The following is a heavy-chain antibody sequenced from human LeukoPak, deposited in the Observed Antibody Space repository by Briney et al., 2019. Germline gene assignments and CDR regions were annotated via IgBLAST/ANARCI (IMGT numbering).Heavy chain of an antibody. D-gene: IGHD3-22*01. CDR3: ARDSLYDSSGYDAFDI. CDR1: GFTFSSYT. Sequence: GGSLGLSCAASGFTFSSYTMNWVRQAPGKGLEWVSSFSGSTGYTYYADSVKGRFAISRDNAKNSLYLQMNSLRAEDTAVYYCARDSLYDSSGYDAFDIWGQGTMVTVSS. J-gene: IGHJ3*02. V-gene: IGHV3-21*01. CDR2: FSGSTGYT.